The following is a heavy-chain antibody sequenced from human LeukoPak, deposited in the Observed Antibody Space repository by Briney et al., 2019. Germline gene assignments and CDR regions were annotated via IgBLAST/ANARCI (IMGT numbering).Heavy chain of an antibody. CDR1: GYTFISYY. Sequence: GASVKVSCKASGYTFISYYMHWVRQAPGQGLEWMGIINPSGGSTSYAQKFQGRVTMTRDTSTSTVYMELSSLRSEDTAVYYCARDFKVPPIQPRRGNPPGYWGQGTLVTVSS. CDR2: INPSGGST. CDR3: ARDFKVPPIQPRRGNPPGY. J-gene: IGHJ4*02. V-gene: IGHV1-46*01. D-gene: IGHD5-18*01.